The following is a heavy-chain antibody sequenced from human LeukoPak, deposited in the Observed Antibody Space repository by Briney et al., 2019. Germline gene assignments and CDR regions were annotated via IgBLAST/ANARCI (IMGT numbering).Heavy chain of an antibody. J-gene: IGHJ4*02. Sequence: SVKVSRKASGGTFSSYAISWVRQAPGQGLEWMGRIIPIFGIANYAQKFQGRVTITADESTSTAYMELSSLRSDDTAVYYCARIDGYFDWLPLDYWGQGTLVTVSS. CDR3: ARIDGYFDWLPLDY. D-gene: IGHD3-9*01. CDR2: IIPIFGIA. CDR1: GGTFSSYA. V-gene: IGHV1-69*13.